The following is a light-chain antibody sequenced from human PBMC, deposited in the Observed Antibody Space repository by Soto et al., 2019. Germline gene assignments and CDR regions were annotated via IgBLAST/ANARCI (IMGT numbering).Light chain of an antibody. V-gene: IGKV1-5*03. CDR2: KAS. CDR1: QSISSW. J-gene: IGKJ2*01. CDR3: QQYNSYSRYT. Sequence: DIQMTQSPSTLSASVGDRVTLTCRASQSISSWLAWYQQKPGRAPKLLIYKASSLESGVPSRFSGSGSGTGFTLTISSLQPDDFATYYCQQYNSYSRYTFGQGTKLEIK.